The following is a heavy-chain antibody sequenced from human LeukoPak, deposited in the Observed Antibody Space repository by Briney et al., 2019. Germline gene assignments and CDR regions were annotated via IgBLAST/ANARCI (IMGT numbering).Heavy chain of an antibody. V-gene: IGHV3-23*01. J-gene: IGHJ4*02. CDR2: ISGSGGST. D-gene: IGHD3-10*01. CDR3: AKGLPGFGDLLDVWNY. CDR1: GFTFDDYG. Sequence: GGSLRLSCAASGFTFDDYGLSWVRQAPGKGLEWVSAISGSGGSTNYADSVKGRFTISRDNSKNMLYLQMNSLRAEDTALYYCAKGLPGFGDLLDVWNYWGQGTLVTVSS.